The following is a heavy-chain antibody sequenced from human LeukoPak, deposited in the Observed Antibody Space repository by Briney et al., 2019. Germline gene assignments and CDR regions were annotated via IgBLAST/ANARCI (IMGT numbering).Heavy chain of an antibody. Sequence: SETLSLTCTVSGGSISSYYWSWIRQPAGKGLEWIGRIYTSGSTNYNPSLKSRVTISVDTSKNQFSLKLSSVTAADTAVYYCARTGDYGDYMGVYWFDPWGQGTLVTVSS. J-gene: IGHJ5*02. V-gene: IGHV4-4*07. D-gene: IGHD4-17*01. CDR2: IYTSGST. CDR3: ARTGDYGDYMGVYWFDP. CDR1: GGSISSYY.